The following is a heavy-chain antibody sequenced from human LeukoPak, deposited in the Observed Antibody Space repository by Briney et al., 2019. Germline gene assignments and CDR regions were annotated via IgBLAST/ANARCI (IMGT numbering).Heavy chain of an antibody. J-gene: IGHJ6*03. CDR2: ISSSSSYI. CDR3: AKDGRFGINYYMDV. V-gene: IGHV3-21*01. D-gene: IGHD3-10*01. Sequence: PGGSLRLSCTVSGFTVSTNSMSWVRQAPGKGLEWVSSISSSSSYIYYADSVKGRFTISRDNAKNSLYLQMNSLRAEDTAVYYCAKDGRFGINYYMDVWVKGTTVTISS. CDR1: GFTVSTNS.